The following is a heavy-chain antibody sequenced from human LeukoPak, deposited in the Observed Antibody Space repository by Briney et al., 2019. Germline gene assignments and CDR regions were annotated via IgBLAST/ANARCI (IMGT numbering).Heavy chain of an antibody. Sequence: GGSLRLSCAASGFTFGSYAMNWVRQAPGKGLEWVSGINWSGGSTGYADPLRGRFTISRDNAKNSLYLQMDSLRAEDTALYYCARAPITSPFYFDYWGQGTLVTVSS. CDR1: GFTFGSYA. J-gene: IGHJ4*02. CDR2: INWSGGST. D-gene: IGHD2-2*01. CDR3: ARAPITSPFYFDY. V-gene: IGHV3-20*04.